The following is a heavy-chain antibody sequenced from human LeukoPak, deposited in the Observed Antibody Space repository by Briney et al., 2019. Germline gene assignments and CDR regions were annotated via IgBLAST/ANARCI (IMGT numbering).Heavy chain of an antibody. CDR2: ISYDGSNK. D-gene: IGHD3-9*01. V-gene: IGHV3-30*18. CDR1: GFTFSSYG. Sequence: GGSLRLSCAASGFTFSSYGMRWVRQAPSKGLEWVAVISYDGSNKYYADSVKGRFTITRNNSKNTLYLQMNSLRSEDTSVYYCAKDRGNLQYFDCFEIDYWGQGTLVTVSS. J-gene: IGHJ4*02. CDR3: AKDRGNLQYFDCFEIDY.